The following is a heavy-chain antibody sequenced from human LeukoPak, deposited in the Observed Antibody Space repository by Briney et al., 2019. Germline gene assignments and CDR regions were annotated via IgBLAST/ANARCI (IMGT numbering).Heavy chain of an antibody. CDR2: IWYDGSNK. CDR3: AGVRLSRDFDY. Sequence: GGSLRLSCAASGFTFSSYGMHWGREAPGNGLEGVAVIWYDGSNKYYADSVKGRFTISRDNSKNTLYLQMNSLRAEDTAVYYCAGVRLSRDFDYWGQGTLVTVSS. CDR1: GFTFSSYG. J-gene: IGHJ4*02. V-gene: IGHV3-33*01.